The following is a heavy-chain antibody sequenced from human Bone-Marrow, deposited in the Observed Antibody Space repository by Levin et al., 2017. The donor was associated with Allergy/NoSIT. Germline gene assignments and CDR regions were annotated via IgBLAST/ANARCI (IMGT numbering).Heavy chain of an antibody. Sequence: AGGSLRLSCAASGFTFSSYAMSWVRQAPGKGLEWVSAISGSGGSTYYADSVKGRFTISRDNSKNTLYLQMNSLRAEDTAVYYCAKFGGAATELVGYYYYDYGMDGWGQGTTVTVSS. D-gene: IGHD2-15*01. CDR2: ISGSGGST. CDR3: AKFGGAATELVGYYYYDYGMDG. CDR1: GFTFSSYA. J-gene: IGHJ6*02. V-gene: IGHV3-23*01.